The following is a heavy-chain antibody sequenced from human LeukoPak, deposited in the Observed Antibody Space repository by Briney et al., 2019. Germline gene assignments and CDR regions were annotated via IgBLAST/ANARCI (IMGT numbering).Heavy chain of an antibody. V-gene: IGHV4-59*08. J-gene: IGHJ2*01. Sequence: SETLSLTCTVSPDSTTSNFWSWVRQPPGKGLEWIGYINYSGSTNYNPSLKSRVTISIDTSKNQFSLKLSSVTAADTAVYYCARVRGGGYWYFDLWGRGTLVTVSS. CDR3: ARVRGGGYWYFDL. CDR1: PDSTTSNF. D-gene: IGHD3-16*01. CDR2: INYSGST.